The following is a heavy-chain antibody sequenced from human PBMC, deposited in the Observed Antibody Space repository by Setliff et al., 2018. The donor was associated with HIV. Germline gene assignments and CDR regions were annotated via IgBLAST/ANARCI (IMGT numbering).Heavy chain of an antibody. J-gene: IGHJ4*02. Sequence: LSLTCSVSGISINGYYWSWIRQSPRTRLEWIGYVSSIGNTNYNPSLKSRVTISVDTSKNQFSLQLNSVTAADTAVYFCARTRAPYFFDFRGQGAQVTVSS. D-gene: IGHD1-26*01. CDR2: VSSIGNT. CDR1: GISINGYY. CDR3: ARTRAPYFFDF. V-gene: IGHV4-4*08.